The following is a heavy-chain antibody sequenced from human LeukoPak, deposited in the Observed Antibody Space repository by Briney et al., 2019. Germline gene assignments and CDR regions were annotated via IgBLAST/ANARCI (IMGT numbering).Heavy chain of an antibody. CDR1: GFTFSSHS. D-gene: IGHD3-10*01. V-gene: IGHV3-48*02. J-gene: IGHJ4*02. CDR2: ISSSSRTI. Sequence: GGSLRLSCAASGFTFSSHSMNWVRQAPGKGVEWVSYISSSSRTIHYADSVKCRFTISRDNAKNSLYLQMNSLRDEDTAVYYCARDLSSVPTRWGQGTLVTVSS. CDR3: ARDLSSVPTR.